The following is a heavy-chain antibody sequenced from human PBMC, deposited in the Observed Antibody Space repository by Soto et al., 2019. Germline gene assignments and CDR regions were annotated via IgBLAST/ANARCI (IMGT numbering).Heavy chain of an antibody. CDR1: GFSFRSSP. CDR3: AKDSHWGIISPTHDH. J-gene: IGHJ4*02. D-gene: IGHD3-16*01. Sequence: GGSLRLSCAVSGFSFRSSPMSWVRRDPEKGLKKVSGINGGDDSKHYVESVRGRFTITRDNSKNTLLLQLNSLRAEDTAIYSCAKDSHWGIISPTHDHCGQGTLVTVSS. CDR2: INGGDDSK. V-gene: IGHV3-23*01.